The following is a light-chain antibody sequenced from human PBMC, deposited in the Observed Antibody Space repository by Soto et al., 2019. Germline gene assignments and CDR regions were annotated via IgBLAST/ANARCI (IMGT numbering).Light chain of an antibody. Sequence: DIQMTQSPSTLSASVGDRVTITCRASQSISSWLAWYQQKPGKAPKLLIYDASSLESGVPSRFSGSGSGTEFTLTISSLQPDDFATHYCQQYNSHSPWTFGQGTKVEIK. CDR2: DAS. V-gene: IGKV1-5*01. CDR1: QSISSW. CDR3: QQYNSHSPWT. J-gene: IGKJ1*01.